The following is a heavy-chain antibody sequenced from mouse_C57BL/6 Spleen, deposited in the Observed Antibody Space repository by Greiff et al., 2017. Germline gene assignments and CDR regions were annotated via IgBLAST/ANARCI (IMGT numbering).Heavy chain of an antibody. CDR1: GFNIKDYY. D-gene: IGHD2-5*01. J-gene: IGHJ1*03. V-gene: IGHV14-1*01. CDR2: IDPEDGDT. Sequence: EVQLQQSGAELVRPGASVKLSCTASGFNIKDYYMHWVKQRPEQGLEWIGRIDPEDGDTDYAPKFQDKATMTADTSSNTAYLQLSSLTSEDTAVYYGTTYYSNRGYFDVWGKGTTVTVSA. CDR3: TTYYSNRGYFDV.